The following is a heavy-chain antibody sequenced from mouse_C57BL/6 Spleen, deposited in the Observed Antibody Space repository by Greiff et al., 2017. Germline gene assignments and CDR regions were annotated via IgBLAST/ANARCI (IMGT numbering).Heavy chain of an antibody. V-gene: IGHV1-54*01. D-gene: IGHD2-5*01. CDR1: GYAFTNYL. J-gene: IGHJ4*01. Sequence: VQRVESGAELVRPGTSVKVSCKASGYAFTNYLIEWVKQRPGQGLEWIGVINPGSGGTNYNEKFKGKATLTADKSSSTAYMQLSSLTSEDSAVYFCARGSNYVGYAMDYWGQGTSVTVSS. CDR2: INPGSGGT. CDR3: ARGSNYVGYAMDY.